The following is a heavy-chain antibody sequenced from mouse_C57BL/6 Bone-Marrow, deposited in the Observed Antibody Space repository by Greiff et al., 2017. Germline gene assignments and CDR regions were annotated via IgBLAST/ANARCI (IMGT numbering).Heavy chain of an antibody. CDR1: GFNIKDYY. V-gene: IGHV14-2*01. J-gene: IGHJ3*01. D-gene: IGHD3-3*01. CDR2: FDPEDGET. Sequence: EVQLQQSGAELVKPGASVKLSCTASGFNIKDYYMHWVKQRTEQGLEWIGRFDPEDGETKYAPKFQGKATMTADTSSNTAYLQLSSLTSEDTAVYYCARGDFAYWGQGTMVTVSA. CDR3: ARGDFAY.